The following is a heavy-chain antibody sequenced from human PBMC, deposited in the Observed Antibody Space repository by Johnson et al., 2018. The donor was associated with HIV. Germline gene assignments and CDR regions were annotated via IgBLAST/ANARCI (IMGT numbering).Heavy chain of an antibody. J-gene: IGHJ3*02. CDR1: GFTVSSNY. Sequence: VQLVESGGGLIQPGGSLRLSCPASGFTVSSNYMNWVSQAPGKGLEWGSVIYSGGSTYYADSVKGRFTISRDNSKNTLYLQMNSLRAEDTAVYYCARDRPIAPFDIWGQGTMVTVSS. CDR2: IYSGGST. D-gene: IGHD3-22*01. V-gene: IGHV3-66*01. CDR3: ARDRPIAPFDI.